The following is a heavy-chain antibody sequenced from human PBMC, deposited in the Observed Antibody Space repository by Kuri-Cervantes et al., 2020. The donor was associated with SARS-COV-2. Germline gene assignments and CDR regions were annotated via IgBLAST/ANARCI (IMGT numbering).Heavy chain of an antibody. CDR3: ARGLIAVVPSPILGLGPHYYSYHMDV. V-gene: IGHV4-34*01. CDR2: INLSGGT. CDR1: TGSFSNYY. Sequence: GSLRLSCAVYTGSFSNYYWRRIRQPPGKGLEWIGDINLSGGTNYSPSLKSRVTISVDTSKNQFSLKMRSVTATDTAIYYCARGLIAVVPSPILGLGPHYYSYHMDVWGPGTTVTISS. J-gene: IGHJ6*02. D-gene: IGHD2-2*01.